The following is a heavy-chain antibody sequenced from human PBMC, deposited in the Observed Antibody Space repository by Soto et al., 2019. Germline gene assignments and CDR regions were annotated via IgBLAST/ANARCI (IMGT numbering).Heavy chain of an antibody. CDR2: ISTNGGST. CDR1: GFTFSSYA. Sequence: GGSLRLSCSASGFTFSSYAMHRVRQAPGKGLEYVSSISTNGGSTHYADSVKGRFTISRDNSKNTLYLQMNSLRAEDTAVYYCARDIIGATVVTSFQHWGQGTLVTVSS. D-gene: IGHD4-17*01. V-gene: IGHV3-64*04. J-gene: IGHJ1*01. CDR3: ARDIIGATVVTSFQH.